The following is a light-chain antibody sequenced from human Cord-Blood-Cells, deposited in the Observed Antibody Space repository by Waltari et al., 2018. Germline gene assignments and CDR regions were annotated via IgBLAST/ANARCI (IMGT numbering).Light chain of an antibody. J-gene: IGKJ3*01. CDR2: AAS. V-gene: IGKV1-39*01. Sequence: DIQMTQSPSSLSASVGDRVTITCRASQSIRSYLNWYQQKPGKAPKLLIYAASSLQSEVPSRFSGSGSGTDFTLTISSLQPEDIATYYCQQSYSTPFTFGPGTKVDIK. CDR3: QQSYSTPFT. CDR1: QSIRSY.